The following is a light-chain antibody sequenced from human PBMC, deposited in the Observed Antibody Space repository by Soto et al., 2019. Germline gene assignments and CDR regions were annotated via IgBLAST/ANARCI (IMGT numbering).Light chain of an antibody. V-gene: IGLV1-40*03. Sequence: QSALTQPPSVFGAPGQRVTISCTGSSSNVGAGYDVHWYQQIPGTAPKLLIYANKNRPSGVPDRFSASKSGASASLAISGLQPEDEADYYCQSYVDIVTTVFGTGTKVTVL. CDR3: QSYVDIVTTV. CDR1: SSNVGAGYD. CDR2: ANK. J-gene: IGLJ1*01.